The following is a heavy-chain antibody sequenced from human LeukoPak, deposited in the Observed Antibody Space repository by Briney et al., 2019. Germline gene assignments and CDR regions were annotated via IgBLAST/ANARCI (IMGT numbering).Heavy chain of an antibody. J-gene: IGHJ4*02. CDR1: GGTFSSYA. CDR2: IIPIFGTA. D-gene: IGHD3-16*01. Sequence: ASVKVSCKASGGTFSSYAISWVRQAPGQGLEWMGGIIPIFGTANYAQKFQGRVTITTDESTSTAYMELSSLRSEDTAVYYCASFDGAPGFDYWGQGTLVTVST. V-gene: IGHV1-69*05. CDR3: ASFDGAPGFDY.